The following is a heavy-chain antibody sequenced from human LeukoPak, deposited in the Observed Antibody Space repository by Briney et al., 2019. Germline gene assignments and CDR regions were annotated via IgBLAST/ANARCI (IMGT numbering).Heavy chain of an antibody. D-gene: IGHD6-13*01. CDR1: GFTFSSYS. Sequence: GGSLRLSCAASGFTFSSYSMNWVRQAPGKGLEWVSSISSSSSYIYYADSVKGRFTISGDNAKNSLYLQMNSLRAEDTAVYYCARGGIAAAGTWGQGTMVTVSS. CDR3: ARGGIAAAGT. J-gene: IGHJ3*01. CDR2: ISSSSSYI. V-gene: IGHV3-21*01.